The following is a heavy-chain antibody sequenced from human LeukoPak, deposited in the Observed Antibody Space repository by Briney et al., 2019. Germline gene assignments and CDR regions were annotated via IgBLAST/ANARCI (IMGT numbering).Heavy chain of an antibody. J-gene: IGHJ3*02. V-gene: IGHV3-30*03. CDR1: RFSFGDYD. CDR3: ASTYSADAFDI. CDR2: ISNDGSNK. D-gene: IGHD2-15*01. Sequence: GSLRLSCRASRFSFGDYDMHWVRQAPGKGLEWVAVISNDGSNKYYADSVKGRFTISRDNSKNTLYLQMNSLRAEDTAVYYCASTYSADAFDIWGQGTMVTVSS.